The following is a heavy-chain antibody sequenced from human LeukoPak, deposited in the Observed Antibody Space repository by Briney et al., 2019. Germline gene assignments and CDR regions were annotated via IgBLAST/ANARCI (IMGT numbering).Heavy chain of an antibody. D-gene: IGHD3-22*01. CDR3: ARHPLGLYYDSSGPFDY. CDR1: GGSISSYY. Sequence: PSETLPLTCTVSGGSISSYYWSWIRQPPGKGLEWIGYIHYSGSTNYNPSLKSRVIISVDTSKNKFSLKLRSVTAADTAVYYCARHPLGLYYDSSGPFDYWGQGTLVTVSS. J-gene: IGHJ4*02. V-gene: IGHV4-59*01. CDR2: IHYSGST.